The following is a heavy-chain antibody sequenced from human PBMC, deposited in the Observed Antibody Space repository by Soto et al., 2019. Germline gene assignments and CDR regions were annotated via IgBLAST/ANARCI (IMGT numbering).Heavy chain of an antibody. J-gene: IGHJ3*01. Sequence: LGWVSAISGSGGSTYYADSVKGRFTISRXNSXXTLXXQMNSLRAEDTAVYYCAKDGGSGHLRFVWGQGTMVTVXS. D-gene: IGHD2-15*01. CDR2: ISGSGGST. V-gene: IGHV3-23*01. CDR3: AKDGGSGHLRFV.